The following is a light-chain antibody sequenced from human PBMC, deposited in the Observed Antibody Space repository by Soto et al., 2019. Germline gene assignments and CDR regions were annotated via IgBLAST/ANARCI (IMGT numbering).Light chain of an antibody. CDR2: IND. J-gene: IGLJ7*01. V-gene: IGLV1-44*01. Sequence: QAVVTQPPSLSGTPGQRVTISCSGSSSNIAGNTVHWYQHLPGTAPKLLIYINDQRPSGVPGRFSASTSGTSASLAISGLQSDDEADYYCATWYVDLNAAVFGGGTQLTVL. CDR1: SSNIAGNT. CDR3: ATWYVDLNAAV.